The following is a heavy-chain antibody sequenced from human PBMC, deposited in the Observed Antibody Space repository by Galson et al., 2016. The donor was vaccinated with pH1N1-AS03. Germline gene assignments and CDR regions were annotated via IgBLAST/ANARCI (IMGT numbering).Heavy chain of an antibody. CDR3: ARSRSPDYYDSSTYRPDAFDI. CDR2: ISSSGNYK. V-gene: IGHV3-21*01. J-gene: IGHJ3*02. D-gene: IGHD3-22*01. CDR1: GFTFSSYS. Sequence: SLRLSCAASGFTFSSYSMNWVRQAPGRGLEWVSSISSSGNYKYYADSVKGPFTVSRDNAMNSLYLQMNSLRAEDTALYYCARSRSPDYYDSSTYRPDAFDIWGQGTMVTVSS.